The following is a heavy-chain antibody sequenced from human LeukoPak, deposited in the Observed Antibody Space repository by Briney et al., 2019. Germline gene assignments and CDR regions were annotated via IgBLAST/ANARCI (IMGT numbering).Heavy chain of an antibody. D-gene: IGHD1-1*01. CDR2: ISYDGSNK. CDR1: GFTFSSYA. V-gene: IGHV3-30*04. CDR3: ARVERYAGLLDY. Sequence: GGSLRLSCAASGFTFSSYAMHWVRQAPGKGLEWVAVISYDGSNKYYADSAKGRFTISRDNSKNTLYLQMNSLRAEDTAVYYCARVERYAGLLDYWGQGTLVTVSS. J-gene: IGHJ4*02.